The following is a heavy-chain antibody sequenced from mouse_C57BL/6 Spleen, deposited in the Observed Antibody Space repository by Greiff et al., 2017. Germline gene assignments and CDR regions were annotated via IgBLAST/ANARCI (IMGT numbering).Heavy chain of an antibody. Sequence: EVKLMESGGGLVKPGGSLKLSCAASGFTFSSYAMSWVRQTPEKRLEWVATISDGGSYTYYPDNVKGRFTISRDNAKNNLYLQMSHLKSEDTAMYYCARDQDYYGSNYYFDYWGQGTTLTVSS. CDR2: ISDGGSYT. CDR3: ARDQDYYGSNYYFDY. J-gene: IGHJ2*01. CDR1: GFTFSSYA. D-gene: IGHD1-1*01. V-gene: IGHV5-4*01.